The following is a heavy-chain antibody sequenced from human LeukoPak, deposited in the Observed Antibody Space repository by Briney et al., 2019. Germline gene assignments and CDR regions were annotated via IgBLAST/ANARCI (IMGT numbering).Heavy chain of an antibody. CDR3: ARGRGGKYCSGGSCYSYDYYYYYMDV. CDR1: GGTFSNYA. V-gene: IGHV1-69*06. Sequence: SVKVSCKASGGTFSNYAISWVRQAPGQGLEWMGGIIPIFDTANYAQKFQGRVTITADKSTSTAYMELSSLRSEETAVYYCARGRGGKYCSGGSCYSYDYYYYYMDVWGRGTTVTVSS. D-gene: IGHD2-15*01. CDR2: IIPIFDTA. J-gene: IGHJ6*03.